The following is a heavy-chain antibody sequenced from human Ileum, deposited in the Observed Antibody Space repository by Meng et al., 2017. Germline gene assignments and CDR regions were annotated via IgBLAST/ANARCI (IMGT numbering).Heavy chain of an antibody. CDR2: IYYSGTT. CDR3: AKVIDTAMVYYFDY. CDR1: CGSISNYY. J-gene: IGHJ4*02. D-gene: IGHD5-18*01. V-gene: IGHV4-59*01. Sequence: QVHLEESRPVLVKPSETLSLTWTVSCGSISNYYWTWIRQPPGKGLEWIGYIYYSGTTTYNPSLKSRVIISVDTSKNQFSLKLSSVTAADTAVYYCAKVIDTAMVYYFDYWGQGTLVTVSS.